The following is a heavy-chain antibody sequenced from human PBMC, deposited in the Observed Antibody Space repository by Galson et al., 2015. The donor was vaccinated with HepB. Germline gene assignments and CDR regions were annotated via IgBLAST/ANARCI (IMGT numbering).Heavy chain of an antibody. D-gene: IGHD6-13*01. V-gene: IGHV3-30-3*01. CDR3: ARDGREQQQLAYYYYYYMDV. CDR1: GFTFSSYA. CDR2: ISYDGSNK. J-gene: IGHJ6*03. Sequence: SLRLSCAASGFTFSSYAMCWVRQAPGKGLEWVAVISYDGSNKYYADSVKGRFTISRDNSKNTLYLQMNSLRAEDTAVYYCARDGREQQQLAYYYYYYMDVWGKGTTVTVSS.